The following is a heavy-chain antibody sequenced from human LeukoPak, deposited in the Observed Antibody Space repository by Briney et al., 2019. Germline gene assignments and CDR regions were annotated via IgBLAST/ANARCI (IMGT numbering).Heavy chain of an antibody. D-gene: IGHD6-13*01. V-gene: IGHV1-18*01. CDR1: GNTFTNYG. CDR2: ISAYNGNT. CDR3: ARGAREQQPDYYCGLDV. J-gene: IGHJ6*02. Sequence: ASVKVSCKASGNTFTNYGFSWVRQAPGQGLEWMGWISAYNGNTNYTQKLQGRVTMTTDAPTSTAYMELRSLRSDDTAVYYCARGAREQQPDYYCGLDVWGQGTTVTVSS.